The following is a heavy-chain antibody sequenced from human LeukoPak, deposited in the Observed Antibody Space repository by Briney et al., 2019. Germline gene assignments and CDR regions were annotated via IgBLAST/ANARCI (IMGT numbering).Heavy chain of an antibody. D-gene: IGHD2/OR15-2a*01. V-gene: IGHV4-39*01. Sequence: KPSETLSLTCTVPGGSISSSSYYWGWIRQPPGKGLEWIGSIYYSGSTYYNPSLKSRVTISVDTSKNQFSLKLSSVTAADTAVYYCARQQEYMIDYWGQGTLVTVSS. J-gene: IGHJ4*02. CDR2: IYYSGST. CDR3: ARQQEYMIDY. CDR1: GGSISSSSYY.